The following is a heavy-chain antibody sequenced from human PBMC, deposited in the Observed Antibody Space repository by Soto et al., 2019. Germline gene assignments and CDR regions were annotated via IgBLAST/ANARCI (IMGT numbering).Heavy chain of an antibody. CDR3: AKRSGSYLNYFDY. CDR1: GFTFSSYA. D-gene: IGHD1-26*01. J-gene: IGHJ4*02. V-gene: IGHV3-23*01. Sequence: EVQLLESGGGLVQPGGSLRLSCAASGFTFSSYAMSWVRQAPGKGLEWVSAISGSGGSTYYADSVKGRFTISKDNSKNTLYLQMNSLRAEDTAVYYCAKRSGSYLNYFDYWGQGTLVTVSS. CDR2: ISGSGGST.